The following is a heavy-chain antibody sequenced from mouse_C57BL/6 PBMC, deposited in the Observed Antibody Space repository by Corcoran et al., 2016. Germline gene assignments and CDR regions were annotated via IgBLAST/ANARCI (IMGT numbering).Heavy chain of an antibody. CDR1: GYTFTDYY. J-gene: IGHJ2*01. Sequence: EVQLQQSGPELVKPGASVKISCKASGYTFTDYYMNWVKQSHGKSLEWIGDINPNNGGTSYNQKFKGKATLTVDKSSSTAYMELRSLTSEDSAVYYCARFYYGYGFFDYWGQGTTLTVSS. V-gene: IGHV1-26*01. CDR2: INPNNGGT. CDR3: ARFYYGYGFFDY. D-gene: IGHD2-2*01.